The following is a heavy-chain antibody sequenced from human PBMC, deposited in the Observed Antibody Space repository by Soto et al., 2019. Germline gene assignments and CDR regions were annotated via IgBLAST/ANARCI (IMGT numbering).Heavy chain of an antibody. Sequence: EVQLVESGGGLVQPGGSLRLSCAASGFTFSSYSMNWVRQAPGKGLEWVSYISSSSSTIYYADSVKGRFTISRDNAKNSLYRQMKSLRDEDTAVYYCARDFGDIVVVPAADSEGYYYYYGMDVWGQGTTVTVSS. CDR1: GFTFSSYS. CDR3: ARDFGDIVVVPAADSEGYYYYYGMDV. D-gene: IGHD2-2*01. V-gene: IGHV3-48*02. CDR2: ISSSSSTI. J-gene: IGHJ6*02.